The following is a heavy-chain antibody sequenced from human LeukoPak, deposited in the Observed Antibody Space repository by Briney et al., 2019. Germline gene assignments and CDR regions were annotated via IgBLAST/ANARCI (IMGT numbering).Heavy chain of an antibody. CDR1: GGSISSSSYY. D-gene: IGHD4-17*01. Sequence: PSETLSLTCTVSGGSISSSSYYWGWIRQPPGKGLEWIGSIYYSGSTYYNPSLKSRVTISVDTSKNQFSLKLSSVTAADTAVYYCARVDYGDPPNWFDPWGQGTLVTVSS. V-gene: IGHV4-39*01. J-gene: IGHJ5*02. CDR3: ARVDYGDPPNWFDP. CDR2: IYYSGST.